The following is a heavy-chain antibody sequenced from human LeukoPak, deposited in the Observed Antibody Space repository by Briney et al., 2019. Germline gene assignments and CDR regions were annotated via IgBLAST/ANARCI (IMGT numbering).Heavy chain of an antibody. CDR1: GGTFSSYA. J-gene: IGHJ4*02. CDR3: ARGLDYDSSGLAGAR. Sequence: ASVKVSYKASGGTFSSYAISWVRQAPGQGLEWMGWISAYNGNTNYAQKLQGRVTMTTDTSTSTAYMELRSLRSDDTAVYYCARGLDYDSSGLAGARWGQGTLVTVSS. CDR2: ISAYNGNT. D-gene: IGHD3-22*01. V-gene: IGHV1-18*01.